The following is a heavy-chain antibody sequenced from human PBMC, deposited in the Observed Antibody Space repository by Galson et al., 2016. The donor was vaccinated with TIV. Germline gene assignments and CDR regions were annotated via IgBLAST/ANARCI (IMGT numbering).Heavy chain of an antibody. D-gene: IGHD3-16*02. V-gene: IGHV1-24*01. CDR3: ATVAWVPGLSLDN. CDR2: FDPEVQKT. Sequence: SVKVSCKVSGDSLSEIVIHWVRQAPGKGLEWMGGFDPEVQKTIYAQKMQGRVTMTADTSTDTAYMELGSLRLEDTAVYYCATVAWVPGLSLDNWGQGTLVIASS. CDR1: GDSLSEIV. J-gene: IGHJ4*02.